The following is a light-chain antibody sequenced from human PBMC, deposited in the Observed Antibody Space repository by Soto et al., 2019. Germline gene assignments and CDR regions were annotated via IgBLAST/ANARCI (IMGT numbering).Light chain of an antibody. CDR3: SSYTSPNTLV. CDR1: SSDVGDYNY. J-gene: IGLJ2*01. V-gene: IGLV2-14*01. Sequence: QSALTQPASVSGSPGQSITISFTGTSSDVGDYNYVSWYQQHPGKAPTLIIYGVSNRPSGISNRFSGSKSGNTASLPISGLQDEDEAYYYCSSYTSPNTLVFGGGTKVTVL. CDR2: GVS.